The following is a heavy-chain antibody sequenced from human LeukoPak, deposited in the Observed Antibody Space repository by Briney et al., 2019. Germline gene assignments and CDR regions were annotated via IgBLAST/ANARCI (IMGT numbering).Heavy chain of an antibody. J-gene: IGHJ3*02. D-gene: IGHD2-15*01. V-gene: IGHV4-59*01. Sequence: SETLSLTCTVSGGSISSYYWSWLRQPPGKGLEWIGYIYYSGSTSYNPSLTSRVTISVDTSKNQFSLKLSSVTAADTAVYYCARVYCSGGSCYSADDAFDIWGQGAMVTVSS. CDR2: IYYSGST. CDR1: GGSISSYY. CDR3: ARVYCSGGSCYSADDAFDI.